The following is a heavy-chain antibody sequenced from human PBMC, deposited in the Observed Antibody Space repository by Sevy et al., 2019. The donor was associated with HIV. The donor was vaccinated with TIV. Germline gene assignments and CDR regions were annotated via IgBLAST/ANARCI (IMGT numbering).Heavy chain of an antibody. V-gene: IGHV3-23*01. Sequence: GGSLRLSCAASGFSFSGYVMNWVRQAPGKGLEWVSSISGRDSSTYYADSVRGRFIISRDNSENTLYLQMNGLRAEYTAVYYCAKVTLWELLAAHDAFDVWGQGMMVTVSS. D-gene: IGHD1-26*01. CDR1: GFSFSGYV. CDR2: ISGRDSST. CDR3: AKVTLWELLAAHDAFDV. J-gene: IGHJ3*01.